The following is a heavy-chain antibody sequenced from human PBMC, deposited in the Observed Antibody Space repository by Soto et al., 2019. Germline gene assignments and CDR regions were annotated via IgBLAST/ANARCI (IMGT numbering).Heavy chain of an antibody. CDR3: ARVYNRRFDP. V-gene: IGHV1-69*01. CDR2: IIPIFTAP. J-gene: IGHJ5*02. D-gene: IGHD1-1*01. Sequence: QVQLVQSGAEVKKPGSSVKVSCKASGGTLSISWVRQAPGQGLEWMGGIIPIFTAPNYAQKFRGRFTITADESTNTTYMQLTSLIAEDTAVYYCARVYNRRFDPWGQGTLVTVSS. CDR1: GGTLS.